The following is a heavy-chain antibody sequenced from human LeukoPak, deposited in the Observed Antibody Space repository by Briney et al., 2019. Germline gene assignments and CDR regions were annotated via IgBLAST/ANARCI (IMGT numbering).Heavy chain of an antibody. V-gene: IGHV3-21*01. CDR1: GFTFSSYS. D-gene: IGHD2-15*01. Sequence: VKPGGSLRLSCAASGFTFSSYSMNWVRQAPGKGLEWVSSISSSSSYIYYADSVKGRFTISRDNAKNSLYLQMNSLRAEDTAVYYCARDIVVVVAATGYFDYWGQGTLVTVSS. CDR2: ISSSSSYI. CDR3: ARDIVVVVAATGYFDY. J-gene: IGHJ4*02.